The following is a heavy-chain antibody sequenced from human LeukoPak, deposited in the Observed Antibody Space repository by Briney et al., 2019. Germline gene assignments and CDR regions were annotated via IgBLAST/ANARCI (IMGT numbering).Heavy chain of an antibody. CDR1: GGSISSYY. Sequence: PSETLSLTCTVSGGSISSYYWSWIRQPPGKGLEWIGYIYYSGSTSYNPSLNSRVTISLDTSKNQFSLNLSSVTAADTAVYYCARRESSSFFDYWGQGTLVTVSS. J-gene: IGHJ4*02. D-gene: IGHD6-13*01. V-gene: IGHV4-59*08. CDR3: ARRESSSFFDY. CDR2: IYYSGST.